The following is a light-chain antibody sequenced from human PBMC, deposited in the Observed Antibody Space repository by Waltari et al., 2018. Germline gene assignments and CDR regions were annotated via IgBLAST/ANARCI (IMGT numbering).Light chain of an antibody. CDR3: QQYYSVPYT. V-gene: IGKV4-1*01. Sequence: DIVMTQSPDSLAVSLGERATINCKSSQSILYSSNNKNYLAWYQQKPGQPPKVVIYCASTRESGVPYRFSGSGSATDFTLTISSLQAEDVAVYYCQQYYSVPYTFGQGTKLEIK. J-gene: IGKJ2*01. CDR1: QSILYSSNNKNY. CDR2: CAS.